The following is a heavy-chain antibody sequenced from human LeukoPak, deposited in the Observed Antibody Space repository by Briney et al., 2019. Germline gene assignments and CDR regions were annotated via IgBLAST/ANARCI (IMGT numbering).Heavy chain of an antibody. J-gene: IGHJ4*02. CDR3: VKDSSGVRDTSGYYNY. CDR2: ISGSSSSS. D-gene: IGHD3-22*01. V-gene: IGHV3-23*01. Sequence: GGSLRLSCAASGFTFSSYAMTWVRQAPGKGLEWVSGISGSSSSSYYADSVKGRFTISRDYSNNTVYLQMNSLRAEDTAVYYCVKDSSGVRDTSGYYNYWGQGTLVTVSS. CDR1: GFTFSSYA.